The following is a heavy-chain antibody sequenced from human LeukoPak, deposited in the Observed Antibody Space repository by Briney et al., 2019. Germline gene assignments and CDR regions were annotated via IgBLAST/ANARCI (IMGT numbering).Heavy chain of an antibody. CDR3: ARDRGRNSFDN. D-gene: IGHD1-14*01. CDR2: IHYDRSHK. Sequence: GGSLRLSCAASGLTFSSFGMHWVRQAPGKGLEWVAFIHYDRSHKYYADSVRGRFTISRDNSKNSLYLQLTSLRAEDTALYYCARDRGRNSFDNWGQGTLVSVSS. J-gene: IGHJ4*02. CDR1: GLTFSSFG. V-gene: IGHV3-30*02.